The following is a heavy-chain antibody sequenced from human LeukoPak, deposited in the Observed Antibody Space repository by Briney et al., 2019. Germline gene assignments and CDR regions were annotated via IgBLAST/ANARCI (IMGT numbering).Heavy chain of an antibody. CDR3: ARDLGRRSGYYEPWYFDL. D-gene: IGHD3-22*01. CDR1: GLSISGDS. Sequence: PGGSLRLSWEAWGLSISGDSMKWVREAPGKGPECISYISGSRATIYYGDSLKGRFTISRDNAKNSLYLQMNSLRVEDTAVYYCARDLGRRSGYYEPWYFDLWGRGTLVTVSS. CDR2: ISGSRATI. J-gene: IGHJ2*01. V-gene: IGHV3-48*01.